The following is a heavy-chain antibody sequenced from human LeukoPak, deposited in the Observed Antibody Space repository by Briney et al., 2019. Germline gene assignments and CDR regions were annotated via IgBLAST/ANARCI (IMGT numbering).Heavy chain of an antibody. CDR1: GYTLTSYG. D-gene: IGHD2-2*01. CDR3: ARASLLPLSDLGYCSSTSCRYMEVYFDY. CDR2: ISAYNGNT. V-gene: IGHV1-18*01. Sequence: ASVKVSCTASGYTLTSYGISWVRQAPGQGLEWMGWISAYNGNTNYAQKLQGRVTITTDTSTSTAYMELRSLRSEDTAVYYCARASLLPLSDLGYCSSTSCRYMEVYFDYRGRGTLVTVRS. J-gene: IGHJ4*02.